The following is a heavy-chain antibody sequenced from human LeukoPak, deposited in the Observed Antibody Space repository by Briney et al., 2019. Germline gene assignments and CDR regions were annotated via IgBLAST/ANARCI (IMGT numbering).Heavy chain of an antibody. V-gene: IGHV4-31*03. J-gene: IGHJ4*02. CDR3: ARYSRIAVAGTGSFDY. D-gene: IGHD6-19*01. CDR1: GGSISSGGYY. Sequence: SETLSLTCTVSGGSISSGGYYWSWIRQHPGKGLEWIGYIYYSGSTYYNPSLKSRVTISVDTSKNQFSLKLSSVTAADTAVYYCARYSRIAVAGTGSFDYWGQGTLVTVSS. CDR2: IYYSGST.